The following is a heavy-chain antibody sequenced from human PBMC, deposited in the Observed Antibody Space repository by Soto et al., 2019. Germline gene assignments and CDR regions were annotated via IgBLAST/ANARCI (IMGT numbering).Heavy chain of an antibody. V-gene: IGHV5-51*01. CDR2: IYPGDSDT. Sequence: GESLKVSCKGSGYSFTSYWIGWVRQMHGKGLEWMGIIYPGDSDTRYSPSFQGQVTISADKSISTAYLQWSSLKASDTAMYYCARLGGSYSYYYYGMDVWGQGTTVTVSS. D-gene: IGHD1-26*01. CDR1: GYSFTSYW. CDR3: ARLGGSYSYYYYGMDV. J-gene: IGHJ6*02.